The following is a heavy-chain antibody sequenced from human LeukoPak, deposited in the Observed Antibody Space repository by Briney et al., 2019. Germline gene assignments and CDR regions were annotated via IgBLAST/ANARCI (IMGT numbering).Heavy chain of an antibody. V-gene: IGHV4-34*01. Sequence: PSETLSLTCAVFGGSFSDYYWTWIRQPPGKGLDWIGEINHSGSTNYNPSLKSRVTISIDTSKNQFSLRLSSVTAADTAVYYCARKQWLVLADAFDIWGQGTMVTVSS. D-gene: IGHD6-19*01. CDR1: GGSFSDYY. CDR3: ARKQWLVLADAFDI. CDR2: INHSGST. J-gene: IGHJ3*02.